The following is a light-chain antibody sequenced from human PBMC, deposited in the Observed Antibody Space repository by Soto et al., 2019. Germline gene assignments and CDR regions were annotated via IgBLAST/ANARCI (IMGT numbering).Light chain of an antibody. J-gene: IGLJ1*01. Sequence: QSVLTRPPSASGAPGQGVTISCTGTSSDVGASEYVSWYQQHPGKAPKLMIYQVSKRPSGVPDRFSGSRSGNTASLTVSGLQAEDEADYYCTSYTSSYIFVLGGGTKVTVL. CDR3: TSYTSSYIFV. CDR1: SSDVGASEY. CDR2: QVS. V-gene: IGLV2-8*01.